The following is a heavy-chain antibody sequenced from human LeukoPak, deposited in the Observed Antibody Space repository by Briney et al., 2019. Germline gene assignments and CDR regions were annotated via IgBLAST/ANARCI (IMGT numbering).Heavy chain of an antibody. CDR2: LPDSGKT. Sequence: SETLSLTCIVSGGSISGHYWSCIRQPPGKRLEWIGYLPDSGKTNSNPSLRSRVSFSVDTPKNQFSLTLSSVTAADTAIYYCVKDHSSSFPYFDYWGQGALVTVSS. J-gene: IGHJ4*02. CDR1: GGSISGHY. V-gene: IGHV4-59*11. CDR3: VKDHSSSFPYFDY. D-gene: IGHD6-19*01.